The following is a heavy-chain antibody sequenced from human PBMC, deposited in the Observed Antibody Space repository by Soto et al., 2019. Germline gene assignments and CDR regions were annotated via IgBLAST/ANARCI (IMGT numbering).Heavy chain of an antibody. CDR2: ISYDGSNK. V-gene: IGHV3-30*18. D-gene: IGHD5-12*01. J-gene: IGHJ4*02. CDR3: AKGPDSGYDNYFDY. CDR1: GFTFSSYG. Sequence: QVQLVESGGGVVQPGRSLRLSCAASGFTFSSYGMHWVRQAPGKGLEWVAVISYDGSNKYYADSVKGRFTISRDNSKNTLYLQMNSLRAEDTAVYYCAKGPDSGYDNYFDYWAREPWSPSPQ.